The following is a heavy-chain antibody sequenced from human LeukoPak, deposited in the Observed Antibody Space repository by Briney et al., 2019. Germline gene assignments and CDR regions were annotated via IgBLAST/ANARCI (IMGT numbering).Heavy chain of an antibody. V-gene: IGHV3-7*01. CDR1: GFTFSSYW. Sequence: GGSLRLSCAASGFTFSSYWMSWVRQAPGKGLEWVANINQDGSEKHYVDSVKGRFTISRDNAKNSLFLQMNSLRAEDTAVYYCARDPDYYDTSGPYFDYWGRGTLVTVSS. CDR3: ARDPDYYDTSGPYFDY. CDR2: INQDGSEK. J-gene: IGHJ4*02. D-gene: IGHD3-22*01.